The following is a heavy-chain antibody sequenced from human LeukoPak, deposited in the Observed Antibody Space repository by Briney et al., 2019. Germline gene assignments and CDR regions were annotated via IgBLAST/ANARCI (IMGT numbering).Heavy chain of an antibody. CDR1: GYTFTSNY. CDR2: FDPEDGET. D-gene: IGHD6-19*01. CDR3: ATDSGGAVAGHYYYYGMDV. J-gene: IGHJ6*02. V-gene: IGHV1-24*01. Sequence: ASVKVSCKASGYTFTSNYIHWVRQAPGKGLEWMGGFDPEDGETIYAQKFQGRVTMTEDTSTDTAYMELSSLRSKDTAVYYCATDSGGAVAGHYYYYGMDVWGQGTTVTVSS.